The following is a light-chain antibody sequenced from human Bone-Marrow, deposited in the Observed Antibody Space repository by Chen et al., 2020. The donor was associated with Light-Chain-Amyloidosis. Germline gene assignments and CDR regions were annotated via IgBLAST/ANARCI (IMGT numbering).Light chain of an antibody. Sequence: DIKMTQSPSSLSASVGDRVIITCRASQSISTYLNWYQQKPGEAPKFLIYAASSLQSGVPSRFSGSGTGTDFTLTISSLQPEDFATYHCQQSYMAPYTLGQGTKLEVK. CDR3: QQSYMAPYT. V-gene: IGKV1-39*01. CDR2: AAS. CDR1: QSISTY. J-gene: IGKJ2*01.